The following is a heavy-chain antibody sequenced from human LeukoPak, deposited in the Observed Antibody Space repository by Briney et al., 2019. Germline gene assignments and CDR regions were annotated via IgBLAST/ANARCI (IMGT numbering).Heavy chain of an antibody. V-gene: IGHV5-51*01. CDR3: ARLYPGYCSSTSCYCVP. J-gene: IGHJ5*02. CDR2: IFPRDSDT. CDR1: GYRFTEYW. D-gene: IGHD2-2*03. Sequence: GESLKISCKGSGYRFTEYWIAWVRQMPGKGLEWMGIIFPRDSDTRYSPSFQGQVTISADKSISTAYLHWSSLKASDTAIYYCARLYPGYCSSTSCYCVPWGQGTLVTVSS.